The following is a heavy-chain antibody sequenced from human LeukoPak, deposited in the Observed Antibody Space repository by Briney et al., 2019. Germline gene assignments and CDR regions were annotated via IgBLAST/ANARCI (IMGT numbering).Heavy chain of an antibody. D-gene: IGHD4-17*01. CDR3: AREDEYGDARPFDM. CDR1: GGSLSRGDYH. CDR2: IYYSGST. Sequence: SETLSLTRTVSGGSLSRGDYHWSSIRQPPGWGVEWIRHIYYSGSTYYSPSLESRVTISVDTSKNQFSLKLSSVTAADTAVYYCAREDEYGDARPFDMWGQGTMVTVSS. V-gene: IGHV4-61*08. J-gene: IGHJ3*02.